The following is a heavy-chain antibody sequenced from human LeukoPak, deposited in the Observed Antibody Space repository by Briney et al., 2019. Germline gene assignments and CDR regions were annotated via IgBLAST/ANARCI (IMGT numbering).Heavy chain of an antibody. Sequence: GGSLRLSCAASGFTVSSNYMSWVRQAPGKGLEWVSVIYSGGSTYYADSVKGRFTISRDNSKNTLYLQMNSLRAKDTAVYYCARDARIVGATFYYYYGMDVWGQGTTVTVSS. CDR1: GFTVSSNY. CDR2: IYSGGST. CDR3: ARDARIVGATFYYYYGMDV. V-gene: IGHV3-66*01. D-gene: IGHD1-26*01. J-gene: IGHJ6*02.